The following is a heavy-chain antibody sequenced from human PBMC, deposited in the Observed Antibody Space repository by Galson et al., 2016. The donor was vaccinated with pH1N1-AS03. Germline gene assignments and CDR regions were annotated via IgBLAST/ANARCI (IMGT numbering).Heavy chain of an antibody. CDR3: ASPLRNTLGNSFDL. V-gene: IGHV1-46*02. CDR1: GYNFNTYY. D-gene: IGHD1-14*01. J-gene: IGHJ3*01. Sequence: QSGAEVKKPGASVKISCKASGYNFNTYYMHWLRQAPGQGPEWMGIINPSGGTVSYAEKLQGGLTVTSDMSISTVYMELRSLTAEDTAMYYCASPLRNTLGNSFDLWGQGTMITVSS. CDR2: INPSGGTV.